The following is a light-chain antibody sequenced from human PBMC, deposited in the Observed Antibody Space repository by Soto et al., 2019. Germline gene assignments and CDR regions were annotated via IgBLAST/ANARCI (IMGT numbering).Light chain of an antibody. Sequence: QSALTQPASVSGSPGQSITISCTGTSRDVGGYNYVSWYQQHPGKAHNLMIYDVSNRPSGVSSRFSGSRSGNTASLTISGLQAEDEADYYCSSYTGGSSWVFGGGTKVTVL. V-gene: IGLV2-14*03. CDR2: DVS. CDR3: SSYTGGSSWV. CDR1: SRDVGGYNY. J-gene: IGLJ3*02.